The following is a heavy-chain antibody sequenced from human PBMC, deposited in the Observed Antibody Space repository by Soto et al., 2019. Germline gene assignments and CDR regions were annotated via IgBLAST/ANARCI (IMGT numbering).Heavy chain of an antibody. CDR1: GYTFTSYD. V-gene: IGHV1-8*01. J-gene: IGHJ6*02. D-gene: IGHD1-1*01. Sequence: QVQLVQSGAEVKKPGASVKVSCKASGYTFTSYDINWVRQATGQGLEWMGWMNPNSGNTGYAQKFRGRVTMTRNTSISTAYMELSSLRSEDPAVYYCARERNGTTSRDVWGQGTTVTVSS. CDR2: MNPNSGNT. CDR3: ARERNGTTSRDV.